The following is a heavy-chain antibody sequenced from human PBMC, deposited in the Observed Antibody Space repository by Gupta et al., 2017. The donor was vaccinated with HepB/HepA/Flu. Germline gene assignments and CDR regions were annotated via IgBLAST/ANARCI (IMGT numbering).Heavy chain of an antibody. Sequence: EVQLVESGGGLVKPGGSLRLSCAASGFTFSNAWMSWVRQAPGKGLEWVGRIKSKTDGGTTDYAAPVKGRFTISRDDSKNTLYLQMNSLKTEDTAVYYCTTSYPAAIPSTLDYWGQGTLVTVSS. CDR2: IKSKTDGGTT. CDR1: GFTFSNAW. D-gene: IGHD2-2*01. V-gene: IGHV3-15*01. J-gene: IGHJ4*02. CDR3: TTSYPAAIPSTLDY.